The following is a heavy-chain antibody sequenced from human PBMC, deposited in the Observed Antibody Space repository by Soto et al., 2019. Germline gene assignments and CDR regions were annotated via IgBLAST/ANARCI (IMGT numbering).Heavy chain of an antibody. Sequence: LRLSCAASGFTFRNYAMSWVRQAPGKGLEWVSRTSGNGGDINYADSVKGRFTISRDNSKNTLYLQMHSLRADDTAVYYCTKGFWAVAGSRYFDYWGQGTLVTVSS. CDR1: GFTFRNYA. V-gene: IGHV3-23*01. CDR2: TSGNGGDI. CDR3: TKGFWAVAGSRYFDY. D-gene: IGHD6-19*01. J-gene: IGHJ4*02.